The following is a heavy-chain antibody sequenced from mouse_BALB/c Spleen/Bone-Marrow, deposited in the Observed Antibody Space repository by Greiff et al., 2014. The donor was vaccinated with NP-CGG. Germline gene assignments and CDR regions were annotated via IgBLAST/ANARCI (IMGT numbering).Heavy chain of an antibody. V-gene: IGHV1-20*02. CDR1: GYSFTGYF. Sequence: EVQLQQSGPELVKPGASVKISCKASGYSFTGYFMNWVMQSHGKSLEWIGRINPYNGDTFYNQKFKGKATLTVDKSSNTAHMELRSLASEDSAVYYCARSGYYGSSYFDYWGQGTTLTVSS. D-gene: IGHD1-1*01. J-gene: IGHJ2*01. CDR2: INPYNGDT. CDR3: ARSGYYGSSYFDY.